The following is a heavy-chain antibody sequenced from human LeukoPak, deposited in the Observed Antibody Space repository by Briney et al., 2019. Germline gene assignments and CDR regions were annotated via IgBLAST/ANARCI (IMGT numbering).Heavy chain of an antibody. CDR1: GYTFTSYD. D-gene: IGHD3-22*01. J-gene: IGHJ4*02. V-gene: IGHV1-8*03. CDR3: ARETYYYDSSGFRYYYFDY. Sequence: GASVKVSCKASGYTFTSYDINWVRQATGQGLEWMGWMNPNSGNTGYAQKFQGRVTITRNTSISTAYMELRSLRSDDTAVYYCARETYYYDSSGFRYYYFDYWGQGTLVTVSS. CDR2: MNPNSGNT.